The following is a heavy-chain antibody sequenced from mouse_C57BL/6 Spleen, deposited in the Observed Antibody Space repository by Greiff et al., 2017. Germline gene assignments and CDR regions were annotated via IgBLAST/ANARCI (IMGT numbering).Heavy chain of an antibody. CDR3: ARRIYYGNGGYYFDY. CDR2: IYPGDGDT. J-gene: IGHJ2*01. V-gene: IGHV1-82*01. CDR1: GYAFSSSW. Sequence: QVQLKESGPELVKPGASVKISCKASGYAFSSSWMNWVKQRPGKGLEWIGRIYPGDGDTNYNGKFKGKATLTADKSSSTAYMQLSSLTSEDSAVYFCARRIYYGNGGYYFDYWGQGTTLTVSS. D-gene: IGHD2-1*01.